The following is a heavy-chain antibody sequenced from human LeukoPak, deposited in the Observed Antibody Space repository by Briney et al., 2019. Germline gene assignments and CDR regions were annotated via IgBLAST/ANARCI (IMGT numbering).Heavy chain of an antibody. CDR1: GFTFRSHA. D-gene: IGHD1-26*01. Sequence: GSLRLSCVGSGFTFRSHAMSWVRQAPEKGLEFVSGIYENGGTTYYADSVKGRFAISRDNSKNTLYLQMNSLRAEDTAVYYCAKDKGWGYSTYDYYGMDVWGQGTTVTVSS. J-gene: IGHJ6*02. CDR2: IYENGGTT. CDR3: AKDKGWGYSTYDYYGMDV. V-gene: IGHV3-23*01.